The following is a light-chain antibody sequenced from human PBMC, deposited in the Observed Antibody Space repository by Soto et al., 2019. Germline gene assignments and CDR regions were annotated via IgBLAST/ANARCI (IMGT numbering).Light chain of an antibody. Sequence: EFVLTQSPGTLSLSPGERATLSCRASQTVRNNYLAWYQQKPGQAPRLLIYDASSRATGIPDRFSGGGSGTDFTLTISRLEPEDFAVYYCQHYDGSPPWAFGPGTKVE. CDR1: QTVRNNY. CDR3: QHYDGSPPWA. J-gene: IGKJ1*01. CDR2: DAS. V-gene: IGKV3-20*01.